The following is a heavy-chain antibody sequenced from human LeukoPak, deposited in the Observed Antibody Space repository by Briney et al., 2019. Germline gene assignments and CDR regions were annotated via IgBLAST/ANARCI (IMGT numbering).Heavy chain of an antibody. CDR1: GFTFSSYW. CDR3: ARDGSGWYGNWYFDL. D-gene: IGHD6-19*01. Sequence: GGSQRLSCAASGFTFSSYWMSWVRQAPGKGMEWVANIKQDGSEKYYVDSVKGRFIISRDNAKNSLSLQMNSLRAEDTAVYYCARDGSGWYGNWYFDLWGLGTLVTVSS. CDR2: IKQDGSEK. V-gene: IGHV3-7*03. J-gene: IGHJ2*01.